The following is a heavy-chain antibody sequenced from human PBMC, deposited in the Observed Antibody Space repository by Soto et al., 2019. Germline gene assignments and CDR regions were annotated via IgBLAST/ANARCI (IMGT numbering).Heavy chain of an antibody. CDR1: GGSISSESYF. CDR3: APLLGHCSGGTCFFRWFDP. V-gene: IGHV4-39*01. Sequence: QLQLQESGPGLAKPSETLSLTCTVSGGSISSESYFWGWVRQPSGKGLEWVGTISYSGSPFFNPSLKGLATLSVGTSKNQFSLRLSAVTAADSAVYFCAPLLGHCSGGTCFFRWFDPWGQGSLVTVSS. CDR2: ISYSGSP. J-gene: IGHJ5*02. D-gene: IGHD2-15*01.